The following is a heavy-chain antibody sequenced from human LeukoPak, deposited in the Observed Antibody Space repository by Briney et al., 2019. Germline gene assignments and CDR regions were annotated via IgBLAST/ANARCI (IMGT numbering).Heavy chain of an antibody. CDR3: ARDPNGDYIGAFDF. CDR2: IYYSGST. J-gene: IGHJ3*01. V-gene: IGHV4-59*01. Sequence: SETLSLTCTVSGGSISSYYWSWIRQPPGKGLEWIGYIYYSGSTNYNPSLKSRVTISVDTSKNQFSLKLSSVTAADTAVYYCARDPNGDYIGAFDFRGQGTMVTVSS. CDR1: GGSISSYY. D-gene: IGHD4-17*01.